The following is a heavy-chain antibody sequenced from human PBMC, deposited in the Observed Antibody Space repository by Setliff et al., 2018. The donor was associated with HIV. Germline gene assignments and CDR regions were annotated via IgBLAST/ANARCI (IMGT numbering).Heavy chain of an antibody. D-gene: IGHD1-26*01. CDR1: GVSITSHY. J-gene: IGHJ3*01. CDR2: GHHSGHT. Sequence: LSLTCTVSGVSITSHYWNWIRQSPGKGLEWIGFGHHSGHTRQNPSLASRVTISVDMSKNQFSLKLNSLSAADTAVYYCARWESAQKAFNPWGHGTMVTVSS. CDR3: ARWESAQKAFNP. V-gene: IGHV4-4*09.